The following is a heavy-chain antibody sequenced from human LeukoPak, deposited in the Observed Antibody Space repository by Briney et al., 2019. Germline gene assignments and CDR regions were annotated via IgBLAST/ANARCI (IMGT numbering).Heavy chain of an antibody. CDR1: GFTFSSYD. D-gene: IGHD2-8*01. V-gene: IGHV3-30*18. CDR3: AKGGRGNGEVY. CDR2: ISYDVGDK. Sequence: GGSLRLSCAASGFTFSSYDIHWVRQAPGKGLEWVAVISYDVGDKYYADSVKGRFTISRDNAKSSLFLQMNDLRAEDTAVYYCAKGGRGNGEVYWGQGTLVTVSS. J-gene: IGHJ4*02.